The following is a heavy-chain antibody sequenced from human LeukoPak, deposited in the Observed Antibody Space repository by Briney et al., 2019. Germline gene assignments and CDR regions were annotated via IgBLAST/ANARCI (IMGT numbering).Heavy chain of an antibody. Sequence: SETLSLTCAVYGGSFSGYYWSWIRQPPGKGLEWIGEINHSGSTNYNPSLKSRVTISVDTSKNQFSLKLSSVTAADTAVYYCARGRRTFYDSSGHLGYWGQGTLVTVSS. CDR1: GGSFSGYY. CDR3: ARGRRTFYDSSGHLGY. CDR2: INHSGST. V-gene: IGHV4-34*01. D-gene: IGHD3-22*01. J-gene: IGHJ4*02.